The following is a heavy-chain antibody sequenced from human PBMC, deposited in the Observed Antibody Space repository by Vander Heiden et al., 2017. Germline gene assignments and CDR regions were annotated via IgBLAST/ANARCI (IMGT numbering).Heavy chain of an antibody. CDR1: GFTFSSYG. CDR3: ATPRYGGYAFDI. V-gene: IGHV3-33*01. D-gene: IGHD4-17*01. CDR2: IWYDGSNK. J-gene: IGHJ3*02. Sequence: QVQLVESGGGVVQPGRSLRLSCAASGFTFSSYGMHWVRQAPGKGLEGVAVIWYDGSNKYYADSVKGRFTISRDNSKNTLYLQMNSLRAEDTAVYYCATPRYGGYAFDIWGQGTMVTVSS.